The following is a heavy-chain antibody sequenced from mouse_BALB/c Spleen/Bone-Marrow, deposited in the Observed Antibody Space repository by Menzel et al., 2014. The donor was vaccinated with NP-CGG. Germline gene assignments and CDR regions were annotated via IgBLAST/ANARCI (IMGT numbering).Heavy chain of an antibody. D-gene: IGHD1-1*01. J-gene: IGHJ3*01. CDR2: IDPANGNT. CDR1: GFNIKDTY. CDR3: ASYYYGSSSFAY. Sequence: DVKLVESGAELVKPGASVKLSCTASGFNIKDTYMHWVKQRPEQGLEWIGRIDPANGNTKYDPKFQGKATITADTSSNTAYLQLSSLTSEGTAVYYCASYYYGSSSFAYWGQGTLVTVSA. V-gene: IGHV14-3*02.